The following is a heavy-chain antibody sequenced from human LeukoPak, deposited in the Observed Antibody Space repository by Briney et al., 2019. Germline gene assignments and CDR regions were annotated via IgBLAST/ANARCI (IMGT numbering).Heavy chain of an antibody. CDR1: GFIFRRYA. V-gene: IGHV3-23*01. CDR3: AKGGSTSPNGINDY. CDR2: ISADSST. J-gene: IGHJ4*02. D-gene: IGHD2-2*01. Sequence: GGSLRLSCAASGFIFRRYAMSWVRQAPGKGLEWVSAISADSSTYYADSVKGRFIISRDNSKNTLYLRMNSLRAEDTAVYYCAKGGSTSPNGINDYWGQGTLVTVSS.